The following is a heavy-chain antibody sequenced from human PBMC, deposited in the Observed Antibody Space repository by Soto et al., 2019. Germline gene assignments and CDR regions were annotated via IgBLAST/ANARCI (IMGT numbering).Heavy chain of an antibody. V-gene: IGHV3-23*01. CDR3: AKGSLLANGGDGNYFDP. D-gene: IGHD2-21*01. CDR1: GFAFGISA. CDR2: ISAGGGST. Sequence: EVQLFESGGALVQPGGSLRLSCAASGFAFGISAMSWVRQVPGKVLECVSSISAGGGSTNYAASVKGRFTVSRDKSEHTLSLRMSSPGVADTAIYYCAKGSLLANGGDGNYFDPLGQGTLVTVSS. J-gene: IGHJ5*02.